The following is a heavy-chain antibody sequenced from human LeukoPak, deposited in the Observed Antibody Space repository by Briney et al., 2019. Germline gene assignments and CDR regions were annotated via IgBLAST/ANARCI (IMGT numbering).Heavy chain of an antibody. J-gene: IGHJ4*02. V-gene: IGHV3-7*01. D-gene: IGHD5-24*01. CDR2: IKQDGSEK. CDR3: ANGDGFDY. Sequence: GGSLRLSCATSGFTFSTYWMSWVRQAPGKGLEWVANIKQDGSEKYYADSVTGRFTISRDNAKDLLYLQMNSLRVEDTAVYYCANGDGFDYWGQGTLVTVSS. CDR1: GFTFSTYW.